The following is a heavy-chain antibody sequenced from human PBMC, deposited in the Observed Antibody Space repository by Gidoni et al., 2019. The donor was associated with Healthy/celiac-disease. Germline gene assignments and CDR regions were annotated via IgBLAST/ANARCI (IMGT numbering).Heavy chain of an antibody. D-gene: IGHD7-27*01. J-gene: IGHJ6*02. CDR1: GGSFSGYS. V-gene: IGHV4-34*01. Sequence: QVQLQQWGAGLLTPSETLSLTCAVYGGSFSGYSWSWIRQPPGKGLEWIGEINHSGSTNYNPSLKSRVTISVDTSKNQFSLKLSSVTAADTAVYYCARGHETGDPSYYYYGMDVWGQGTTVTVSS. CDR2: INHSGST. CDR3: ARGHETGDPSYYYYGMDV.